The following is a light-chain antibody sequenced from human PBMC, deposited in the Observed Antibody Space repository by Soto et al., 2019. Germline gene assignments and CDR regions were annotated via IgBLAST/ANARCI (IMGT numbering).Light chain of an antibody. V-gene: IGKV3-15*01. J-gene: IGKJ5*01. CDR1: QSISDT. CDR2: GAS. CDR3: QQYNNWLIT. Sequence: EIVLTQSPVTLSVSPGRRATLSCRASQSISDTLAWYQQKPGQAPRLLIHGASTRAPGFPARFSGSGSGTDFTLTISSLQSEDFALYYCQQYNNWLITFGQGTRLEI.